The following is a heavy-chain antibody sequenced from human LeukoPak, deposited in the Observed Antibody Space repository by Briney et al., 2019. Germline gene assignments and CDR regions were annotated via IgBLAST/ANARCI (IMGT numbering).Heavy chain of an antibody. D-gene: IGHD6-19*01. CDR3: AKDIVAAGYSSPDY. Sequence: PGESLRLSCAASGSTFDNYAMHWVRQAPGKGLEWVSLISWHGGSTYYADSVKGRFTVSRDNSKNSLYLQMNSLKPEDTAFYYCAKDIVAAGYSSPDYWGQGTLVTVSS. J-gene: IGHJ4*02. V-gene: IGHV3-43D*03. CDR2: ISWHGGST. CDR1: GSTFDNYA.